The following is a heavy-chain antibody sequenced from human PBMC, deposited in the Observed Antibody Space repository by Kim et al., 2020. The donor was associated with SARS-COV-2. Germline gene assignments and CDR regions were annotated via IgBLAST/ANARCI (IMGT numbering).Heavy chain of an antibody. J-gene: IGHJ6*02. CDR2: INHSGST. Sequence: SETLSLTCAVYGGSFSGYYWSWIRQPPGKGLEWIGEINHSGSTNYNPSLKSRVTISVDTSKNQFSLKLSSVTAADTAVYYCARVFGSGWYGGRYYYYGMDVWGQGTTVTVSS. CDR1: GGSFSGYY. D-gene: IGHD6-19*01. CDR3: ARVFGSGWYGGRYYYYGMDV. V-gene: IGHV4-34*01.